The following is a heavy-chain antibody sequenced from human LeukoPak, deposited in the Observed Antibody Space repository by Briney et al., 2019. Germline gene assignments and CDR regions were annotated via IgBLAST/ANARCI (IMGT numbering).Heavy chain of an antibody. J-gene: IGHJ4*02. Sequence: GGSLRLSCAASEFTFNKAWMTWVRQAPGKGLEWVGRIKSKSDGGTTDYAAPVKGRFTISRDDSKNTLYLQMNSLKTEDTAVYYCVTGGNSGSVYWGQGTLVTVSS. V-gene: IGHV3-15*01. CDR2: IKSKSDGGTT. CDR3: VTGGNSGSVY. CDR1: EFTFNKAW. D-gene: IGHD4-23*01.